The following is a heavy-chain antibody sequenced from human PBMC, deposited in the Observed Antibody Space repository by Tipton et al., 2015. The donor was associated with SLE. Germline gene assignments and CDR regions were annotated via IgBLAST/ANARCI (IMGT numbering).Heavy chain of an antibody. CDR3: ATSHERHSSGCTFDY. CDR1: GGSFSGYY. J-gene: IGHJ4*02. CDR2: TYFSGST. V-gene: IGHV4-34*01. Sequence: TLSLTCAVYGGSFSGYYWSWIRQPPGKELEWIGSTYFSGSTYYNPSLKSRVTISVDTSKNQFSLKLSSVTAADTAVYYCATSHERHSSGCTFDYWGQGTLVTVSS. D-gene: IGHD6-19*01.